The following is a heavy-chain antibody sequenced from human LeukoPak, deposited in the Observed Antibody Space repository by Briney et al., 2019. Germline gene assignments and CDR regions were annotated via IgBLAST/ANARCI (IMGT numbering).Heavy chain of an antibody. CDR3: ARGRSYDYVWGSHGVSAPYYYYGMDV. CDR1: GGSFSGYY. Sequence: PSETLSLTCAVYGGSFSGYYWSWIRQPPGKGLEWIGEINHSGSTNYNPSLKSRVTISVDTSKNQFSLKLSSVTAADTAVYYCARGRSYDYVWGSHGVSAPYYYYGMDVWGKGTTVTVPS. CDR2: INHSGST. D-gene: IGHD3-16*01. J-gene: IGHJ6*04. V-gene: IGHV4-34*01.